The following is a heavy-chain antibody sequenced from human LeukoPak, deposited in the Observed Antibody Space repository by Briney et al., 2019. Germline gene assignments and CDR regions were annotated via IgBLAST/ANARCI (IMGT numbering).Heavy chain of an antibody. Sequence: PSETLSLTCTVSGGSISSYYWSWIRQPPGKGLEWIGYIYYSGSTNYNPSLKSRVTISVDTSKNQFSLKLSSVTAADTAVYYCARQEVRRTDPFDYWGQGTLVTVSS. CDR1: GGSISSYY. CDR2: IYYSGST. V-gene: IGHV4-59*01. D-gene: IGHD1-1*01. CDR3: ARQEVRRTDPFDY. J-gene: IGHJ4*02.